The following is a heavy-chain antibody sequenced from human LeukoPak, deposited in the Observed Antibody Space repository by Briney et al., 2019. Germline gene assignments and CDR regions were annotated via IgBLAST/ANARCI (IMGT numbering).Heavy chain of an antibody. Sequence: GASVKVSCKASGYIFTSYFMHWVRQAPGQGLEWMGIINPSGGSTRYAQKFQGRVTMTRDTSISTAYMELSRLRSDDTAVYYCARVRYRLAETYIDYWGQGTLVTVSS. V-gene: IGHV1-46*01. CDR2: INPSGGST. D-gene: IGHD3-16*01. CDR3: ARVRYRLAETYIDY. J-gene: IGHJ4*02. CDR1: GYIFTSYF.